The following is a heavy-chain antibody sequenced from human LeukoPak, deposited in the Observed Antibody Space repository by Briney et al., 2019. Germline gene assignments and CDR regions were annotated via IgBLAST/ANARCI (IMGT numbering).Heavy chain of an antibody. CDR1: RFSFSHYW. V-gene: IGHV3-7*01. Sequence: GGSLRLSCAASRFSFSHYWMTWVRQAAGKGVEWVANINQDASDKHYADSVKGRFTIPRDNAKNSLYLQMNSLRVEDTAVYYCLGGVAADYWGRGTLVTVSS. J-gene: IGHJ4*02. CDR3: LGGVAADY. CDR2: INQDASDK. D-gene: IGHD3-16*01.